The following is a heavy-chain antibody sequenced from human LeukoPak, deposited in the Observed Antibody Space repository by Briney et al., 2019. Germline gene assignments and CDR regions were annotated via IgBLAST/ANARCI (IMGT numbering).Heavy chain of an antibody. D-gene: IGHD3-3*01. J-gene: IGHJ4*02. CDR1: GGSISNNNW. CDR2: FFFNGSP. Sequence: SSGTLSLTCAVSGGSISNNNWWGWVRQPPGKGLNWLGGFFFNGSPYYNPSLKSRVTMSADTAKNQFSLKLSSVTAADTAVYYCARHKSLYDFWSGYPYYFDYWGQGTLVTVSS. CDR3: ARHKSLYDFWSGYPYYFDY. V-gene: IGHV4-4*02.